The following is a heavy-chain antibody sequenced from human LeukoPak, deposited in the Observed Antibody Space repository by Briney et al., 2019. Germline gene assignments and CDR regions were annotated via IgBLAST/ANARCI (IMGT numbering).Heavy chain of an antibody. Sequence: HPGGSLRLSCSASGFTFSSYVMYWVRQAPGKGLEYVSTISSSGGSTYYADSVKGRFTISRDNSKNTLYLRMSSLRAEDTAVYYCVKDYYDSSGYYGDAFDIWGQGTMVTVSS. V-gene: IGHV3-64D*09. CDR2: ISSSGGST. CDR1: GFTFSSYV. D-gene: IGHD3-22*01. J-gene: IGHJ3*02. CDR3: VKDYYDSSGYYGDAFDI.